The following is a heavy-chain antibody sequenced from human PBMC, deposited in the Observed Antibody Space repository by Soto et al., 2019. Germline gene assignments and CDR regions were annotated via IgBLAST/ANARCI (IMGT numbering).Heavy chain of an antibody. Sequence: ASVKVSCKASGYTFTSYGISWVRQAPGQGLEWMGWISAYNGNTNYAQKLQGRVTMTTDTSTSTAYMELRSLRSDDTAVYYCARDRGSSSSGPGGWFDPWGQGTLVTVSS. V-gene: IGHV1-18*01. CDR3: ARDRGSSSSGPGGWFDP. CDR2: ISAYNGNT. J-gene: IGHJ5*02. CDR1: GYTFTSYG. D-gene: IGHD6-6*01.